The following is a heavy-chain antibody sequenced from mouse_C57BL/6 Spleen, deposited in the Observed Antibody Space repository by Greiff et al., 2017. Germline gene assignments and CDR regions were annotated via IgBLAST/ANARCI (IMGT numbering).Heavy chain of an antibody. Sequence: QVQLKQPGAELVKPGASVKLSCKASGYTFTSYWMHWVKQRPGQGLEWIGMIHPNSGSTNYNEKFESKATLTVDKSSSTAYMQLSSLTSEDSAVYYCARNYYGSMWYFDVWGTGTTVTVSS. J-gene: IGHJ1*03. CDR3: ARNYYGSMWYFDV. V-gene: IGHV1-64*01. D-gene: IGHD1-1*01. CDR1: GYTFTSYW. CDR2: IHPNSGST.